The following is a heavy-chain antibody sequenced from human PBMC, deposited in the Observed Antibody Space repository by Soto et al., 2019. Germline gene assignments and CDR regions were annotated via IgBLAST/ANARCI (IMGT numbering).Heavy chain of an antibody. D-gene: IGHD3-9*01. CDR3: AKSLTTLFSFPFDY. J-gene: IGHJ4*02. CDR1: GFRFNTYW. CDR2: IKQDESEK. V-gene: IGHV3-7*01. Sequence: PGGSLRLSCAASGFRFNTYWMTWVRQAPGKGLEWVANIKQDESEKYYVDSVKGRFTISRDNAKNSLYLHMNSLRAEDTAVYYCAKSLTTLFSFPFDYWGQGALVTASS.